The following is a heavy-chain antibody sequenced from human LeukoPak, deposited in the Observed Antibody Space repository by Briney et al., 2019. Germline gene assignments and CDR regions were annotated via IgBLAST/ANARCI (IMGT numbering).Heavy chain of an antibody. CDR3: ARGRSRPPAYCSGGSCKQYYFDY. V-gene: IGHV4-34*01. D-gene: IGHD2-15*01. J-gene: IGHJ4*02. Sequence: SETLSLTCAVYGGSFSGYYWSWIRQPPGKGLEWIGEINLSGSTNYNPSLKSRVTISVDTSKNQFSLKLSSVTAADTAVYYCARGRSRPPAYCSGGSCKQYYFDYWGQGTLVTVSS. CDR1: GGSFSGYY. CDR2: INLSGST.